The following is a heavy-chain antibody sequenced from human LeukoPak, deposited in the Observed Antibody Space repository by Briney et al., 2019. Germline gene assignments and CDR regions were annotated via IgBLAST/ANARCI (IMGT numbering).Heavy chain of an antibody. Sequence: GGSLRLSCAASGFTFSSYSMNWVRQAPGKGLEWVSYISSSSSTIYYADSVKGRFTISRDNAKNSLYLQMNSLRAEDTAVYYCAKDAAAGTRPYYSDYWGQGTLVTVSS. CDR2: ISSSSSTI. D-gene: IGHD6-13*01. CDR1: GFTFSSYS. CDR3: AKDAAAGTRPYYSDY. J-gene: IGHJ4*02. V-gene: IGHV3-48*01.